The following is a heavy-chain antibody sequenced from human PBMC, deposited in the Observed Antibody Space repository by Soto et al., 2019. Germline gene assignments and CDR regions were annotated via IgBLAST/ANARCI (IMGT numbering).Heavy chain of an antibody. CDR2: IIPIFGTA. CDR3: ARFEKGARLYYYYGMDV. CDR1: GGTFSSYA. V-gene: IGHV1-69*01. J-gene: IGHJ6*02. D-gene: IGHD3-16*01. Sequence: QVQLVQSGAEVKKPGSSVKVSCKASGGTFSSYAISWVRQAPGQGLEWMGGIIPIFGTANYAQKFQGRVTITAEESTSTAYMELSSLRSEDTAVYYCARFEKGARLYYYYGMDVWGQGTTVTVSS.